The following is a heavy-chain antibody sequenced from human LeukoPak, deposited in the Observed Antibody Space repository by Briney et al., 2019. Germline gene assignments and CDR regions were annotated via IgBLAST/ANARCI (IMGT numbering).Heavy chain of an antibody. CDR3: AKDLGRYSGYEDGLGPLRY. CDR1: GFTFSSYA. Sequence: GGSLRLSCAAFGFTFSSYAMSWVRQTPGKGLEWVSAISGSGGSTYYADSVKGRFTISRDNSKNTLYLQMNSLRAEDTAVYYCAKDLGRYSGYEDGLGPLRYWGQGTLVTVSS. D-gene: IGHD5-12*01. CDR2: ISGSGGST. J-gene: IGHJ4*02. V-gene: IGHV3-23*01.